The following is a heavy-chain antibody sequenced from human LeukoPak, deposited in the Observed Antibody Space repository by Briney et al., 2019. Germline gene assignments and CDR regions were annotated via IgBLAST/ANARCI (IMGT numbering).Heavy chain of an antibody. V-gene: IGHV4-59*01. D-gene: IGHD3-16*01. CDR3: ARDARFGWDYFDS. J-gene: IGHJ4*02. Sequence: SETLSLTCSVSGGSIYTYYWSWIRQPPGQGLEWIGYIFYGGGTNYNPSLQSRVTISIDTSKNRFSLRLSSVTAADTAVYYCARDARFGWDYFDSWGQGTLVIVSS. CDR2: IFYGGGT. CDR1: GGSIYTYY.